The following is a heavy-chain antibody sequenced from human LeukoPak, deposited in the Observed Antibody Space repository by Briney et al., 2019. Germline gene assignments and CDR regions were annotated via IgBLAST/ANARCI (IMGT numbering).Heavy chain of an antibody. D-gene: IGHD1-1*01. CDR3: ARGSDGNDVLWMDY. V-gene: IGHV1-46*01. Sequence: GASVKVSCKASGYTFTSNYIHWVRQAPGQGLEWMAIINPSTRTTNFAQKFQGRVSMTSDTSTSTVYMELSNLRSDDTAVYYCARGSDGNDVLWMDYWGQGTLVTVSS. CDR2: INPSTRTT. CDR1: GYTFTSNY. J-gene: IGHJ4*02.